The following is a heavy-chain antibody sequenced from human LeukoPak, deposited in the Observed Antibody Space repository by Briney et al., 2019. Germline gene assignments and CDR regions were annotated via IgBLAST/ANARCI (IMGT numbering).Heavy chain of an antibody. CDR1: GFTFSSYV. Sequence: GGSLRLSCAASGFTFSSYVMSWVRQAPGKGLEWVSSLSGSGGNSYFADSVKGRFTISRDNSKNTLYLQMNSLRAEDTAVYYCARDLTVGLRMDVWGQGTTVTVSS. CDR2: LSGSGGNS. CDR3: ARDLTVGLRMDV. J-gene: IGHJ6*02. V-gene: IGHV3-23*01. D-gene: IGHD2-8*02.